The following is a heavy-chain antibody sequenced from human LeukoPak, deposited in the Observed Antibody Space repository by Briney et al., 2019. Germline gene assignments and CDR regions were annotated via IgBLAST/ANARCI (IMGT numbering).Heavy chain of an antibody. Sequence: GASVKVSCKASGYTFTGYYMHWVRQAPGQGLEWMGWINPNSGGTNYAQKFQGRVTMTRDTSISTAYMELSRLRSDDTAVYYCARDRVATYYDFWSGHGYFDYWGQGTLVTVSS. V-gene: IGHV1-2*02. J-gene: IGHJ4*02. CDR2: INPNSGGT. D-gene: IGHD3-3*01. CDR3: ARDRVATYYDFWSGHGYFDY. CDR1: GYTFTGYY.